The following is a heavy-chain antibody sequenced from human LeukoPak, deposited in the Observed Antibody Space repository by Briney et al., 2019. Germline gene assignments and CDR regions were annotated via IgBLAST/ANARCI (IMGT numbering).Heavy chain of an antibody. V-gene: IGHV3-48*01. CDR2: MSSSSSTI. J-gene: IGHJ3*02. D-gene: IGHD7-27*01. CDR3: AKDDWGAFDI. Sequence: GGSLRLSCAASGFTFSSYSMNWVRQAPGKGLEGVPYMSSSSSTIYYADSVKGRFAISRDNSKNTLYLQVKSLRAEDTAVYYCAKDDWGAFDIWGQGTLVTVSS. CDR1: GFTFSSYS.